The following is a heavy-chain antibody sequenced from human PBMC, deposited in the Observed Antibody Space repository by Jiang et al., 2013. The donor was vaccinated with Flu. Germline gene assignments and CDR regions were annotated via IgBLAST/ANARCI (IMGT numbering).Heavy chain of an antibody. J-gene: IGHJ4*02. V-gene: IGHV2-70*11. CDR3: ARMPVPYYYGSGSPPYDY. D-gene: IGHD3-10*01. CDR2: IDWDDDK. Sequence: KPTQTLTLTCTFSGFSLSASGMCVSWIRQPPGKALEWLARIDWDDDKYYRTSLKTRLTISKDTSKNQVVLTMTNMDPMDTATYYCARMPVPYYYGSGSPPYDYWGQGTLVTVSS. CDR1: GFSLSASGMC.